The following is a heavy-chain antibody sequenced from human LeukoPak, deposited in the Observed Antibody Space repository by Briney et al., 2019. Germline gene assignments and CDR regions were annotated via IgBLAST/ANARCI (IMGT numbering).Heavy chain of an antibody. Sequence: GSLRLSCAASGFTFSNYWMSWVRQAPGKGLEWVANIKQDGSEKYYVDSVKGRFTISRDNVKNSLYLQMNSLRAEDTAVYYCARDHGDYWGQGTLVTVSS. J-gene: IGHJ4*02. CDR2: IKQDGSEK. V-gene: IGHV3-7*04. CDR3: ARDHGDY. CDR1: GFTFSNYW.